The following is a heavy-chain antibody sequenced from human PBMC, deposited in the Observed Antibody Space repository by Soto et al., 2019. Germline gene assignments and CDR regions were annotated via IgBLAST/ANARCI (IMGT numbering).Heavy chain of an antibody. CDR3: ASFRTYYYDSSGLDYYYYGMDV. CDR2: IYYSGST. Sequence: KASETLSLTCTDSGGSISSGDYYWSWIRQPPGKGLEWIGYIYYSGSTYYNPSLKSRVTISVDTSKNQFSLKLRSVTAADTAVYYCASFRTYYYDSSGLDYYYYGMDVWGQGTTVTVSS. D-gene: IGHD3-22*01. V-gene: IGHV4-30-4*01. CDR1: GGSISSGDYY. J-gene: IGHJ6*02.